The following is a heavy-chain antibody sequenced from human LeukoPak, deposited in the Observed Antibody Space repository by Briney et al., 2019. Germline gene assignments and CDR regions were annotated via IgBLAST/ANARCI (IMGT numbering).Heavy chain of an antibody. D-gene: IGHD4-17*01. CDR2: IKSKTAGGTT. Sequence: GGSLRLSCAASGFTFSNAWMNWVRQAPGKGLEWVGRIKSKTAGGTTDYAAPVKGRFIISRDDSKNTLYLQMNSLKTEDTAVYYCTTDYGDYVFRSDCWGQGTLVTVSP. CDR1: GFTFSNAW. V-gene: IGHV3-15*01. J-gene: IGHJ4*02. CDR3: TTDYGDYVFRSDC.